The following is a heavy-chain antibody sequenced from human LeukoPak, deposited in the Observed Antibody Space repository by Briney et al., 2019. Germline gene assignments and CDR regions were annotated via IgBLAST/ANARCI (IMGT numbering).Heavy chain of an antibody. V-gene: IGHV3-66*01. J-gene: IGHJ4*02. CDR3: ARDRYGYGSGSYSNFDY. D-gene: IGHD3-10*01. Sequence: GGSLRLSCAASGIIVSNNYMSWVRQAPGRGLEWVSVIYSGGSTYYADSVKGRFTIPRDNSKNTLYLQMNSLRAEDTAVYYCARDRYGYGSGSYSNFDYWGQGTLVTVSS. CDR1: GIIVSNNY. CDR2: IYSGGST.